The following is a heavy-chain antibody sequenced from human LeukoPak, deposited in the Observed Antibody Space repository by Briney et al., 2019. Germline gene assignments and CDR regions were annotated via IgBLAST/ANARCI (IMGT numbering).Heavy chain of an antibody. Sequence: SETLSLTCTVSGGSISSYYWSWIRQPPGKGLEWIGYIYYSGNTNYNPSLKSRVTISADTSKNQFSLKLNSVTAADTAVYYCARDDGGYYLNWFDPWGQGTLVTVSS. CDR1: GGSISSYY. D-gene: IGHD3-22*01. V-gene: IGHV4-59*01. CDR2: IYYSGNT. CDR3: ARDDGGYYLNWFDP. J-gene: IGHJ5*02.